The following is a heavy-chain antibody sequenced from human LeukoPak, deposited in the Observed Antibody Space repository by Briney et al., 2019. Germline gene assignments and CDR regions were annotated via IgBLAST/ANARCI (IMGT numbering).Heavy chain of an antibody. V-gene: IGHV1-18*01. D-gene: IGHD2-2*01. J-gene: IGHJ4*02. Sequence: ASVKVSCKASGYTFTSYDISWVRQAPGQGLEWMGWISAYYGNTNYAQKLQGRVTMTTDTSTSTAYMELGSLRSDDTAVYYCARDLLSLEAPGDYWGQGTLVTVSS. CDR3: ARDLLSLEAPGDY. CDR1: GYTFTSYD. CDR2: ISAYYGNT.